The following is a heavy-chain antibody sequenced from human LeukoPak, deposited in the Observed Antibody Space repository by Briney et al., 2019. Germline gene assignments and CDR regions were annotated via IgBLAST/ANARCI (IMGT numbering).Heavy chain of an antibody. D-gene: IGHD3-22*01. J-gene: IGHJ3*02. CDR1: GFTFSSYS. CDR3: ARDGHSSGYYYGGDAFDI. CDR2: ISSSSSTI. Sequence: GGSLRLSCAASGFTFSSYSMNWVRQAPGKGLEWVSYISSSSSTIYYADSVKGRFTISRDNAKNSLYLQMNSLRAEDTAVYYCARDGHSSGYYYGGDAFDIWGQGTMVTVSS. V-gene: IGHV3-48*04.